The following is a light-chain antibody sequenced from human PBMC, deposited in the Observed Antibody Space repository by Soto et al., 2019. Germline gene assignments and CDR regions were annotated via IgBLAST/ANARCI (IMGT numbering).Light chain of an antibody. V-gene: IGLV2-14*01. CDR1: SSDIGNYNS. Sequence: QSALTQPASVSGSPGQSITIPCTGTSSDIGNYNSVSWYQQHPGKAPKLIIFEVTNRPSGVSDRFSGSKSRNTASLTISGLQADDEADYYCGSYTTYRPYVFGSGTKLTVL. J-gene: IGLJ1*01. CDR2: EVT. CDR3: GSYTTYRPYV.